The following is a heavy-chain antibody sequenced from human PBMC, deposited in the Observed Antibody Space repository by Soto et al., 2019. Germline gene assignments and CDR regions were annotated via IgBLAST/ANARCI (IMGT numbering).Heavy chain of an antibody. Sequence: QVQLVQSGPEVKEPGSSVKLTCKVSGGIFNTYAISWLRQAPGQGIEWLGGIIPIFGTPNYAQRFQGRVTITADESTNTAYMELSRVRSDDTAVYYCARDLDYYGSGNYSNRIDFWGQRTLVSVSS. V-gene: IGHV1-69*01. CDR3: ARDLDYYGSGNYSNRIDF. J-gene: IGHJ4*02. D-gene: IGHD3-10*01. CDR1: GGIFNTYA. CDR2: IIPIFGTP.